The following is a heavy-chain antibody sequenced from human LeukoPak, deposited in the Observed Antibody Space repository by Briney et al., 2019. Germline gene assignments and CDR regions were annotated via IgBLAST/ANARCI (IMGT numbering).Heavy chain of an antibody. V-gene: IGHV4-59*01. CDR3: AREGRLLWFGESTADAFDI. Sequence: PSETLSLTCTVSGASISSYYWSWIRQPPGKGLEWLGYIYYSGSTNYNPSLKSRVTISVDTSKNQFSLKLSSVTAADTAVYYCAREGRLLWFGESTADAFDIWGQGTMVTVSS. CDR2: IYYSGST. D-gene: IGHD3-10*01. CDR1: GASISSYY. J-gene: IGHJ3*02.